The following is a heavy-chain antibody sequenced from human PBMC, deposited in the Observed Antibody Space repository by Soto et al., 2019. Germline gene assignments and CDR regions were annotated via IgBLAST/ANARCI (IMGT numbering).Heavy chain of an antibody. Sequence: QVQLQEPGPGLVKPSQTLSLTCTVSGGSISSGGYYWSWIRQHPGKGLEWIGYIDYSGSTYYNPSLKSRVTISVDTSKNQFSLKLSSVTAADTAVYYCAREGIAARPHGMDVWGQGTTVTVSS. D-gene: IGHD6-6*01. J-gene: IGHJ6*02. CDR2: IDYSGST. V-gene: IGHV4-31*03. CDR3: AREGIAARPHGMDV. CDR1: GGSISSGGYY.